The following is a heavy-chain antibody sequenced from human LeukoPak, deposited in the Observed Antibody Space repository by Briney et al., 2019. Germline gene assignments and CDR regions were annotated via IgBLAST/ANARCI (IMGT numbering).Heavy chain of an antibody. CDR3: ARVPFTMIVRKPRRENWFDP. J-gene: IGHJ5*02. CDR1: GYTFTSYG. CDR2: ISAYNGNT. D-gene: IGHD3-22*01. V-gene: IGHV1-18*01. Sequence: ASVKVSCKASGYTFTSYGISWVRPAPGQGLGWMGWISAYNGNTNYAQKLQGRVTMTTDTSTSTAYMELRSLRSDDTAVYYCARVPFTMIVRKPRRENWFDPWGQGTLVTVSS.